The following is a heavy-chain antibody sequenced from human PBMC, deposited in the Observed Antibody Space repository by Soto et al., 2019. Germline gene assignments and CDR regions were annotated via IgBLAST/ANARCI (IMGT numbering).Heavy chain of an antibody. D-gene: IGHD6-13*01. CDR2: ISGSGGST. Sequence: LRLSCAASGFTFSNYAMSWVRQAPGKGLEWVSGISGSGGSTYYADSVRGRFTFSRDNSKNTLYLQMNSLRAEDTAVYYCAKATVAAPGPLDYWGQGTLVTVSS. CDR3: AKATVAAPGPLDY. CDR1: GFTFSNYA. V-gene: IGHV3-23*01. J-gene: IGHJ4*02.